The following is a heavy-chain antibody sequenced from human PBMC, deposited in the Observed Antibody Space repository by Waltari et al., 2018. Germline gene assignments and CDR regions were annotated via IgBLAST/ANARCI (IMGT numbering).Heavy chain of an antibody. Sequence: QVQLQESGPGLVKPSETLSLTCTVSGGSISSHYWSWIRQPPGKGLEWIGYIYYSGSTNCNPALKMRVTISVDTSKNQFSLKLSSVTAADTAVYYCARVVGLDFWSGYPSSYWYFDLWGRGTLVTVSS. J-gene: IGHJ2*01. CDR1: GGSISSHY. CDR3: ARVVGLDFWSGYPSSYWYFDL. CDR2: IYYSGST. D-gene: IGHD3-3*01. V-gene: IGHV4-59*11.